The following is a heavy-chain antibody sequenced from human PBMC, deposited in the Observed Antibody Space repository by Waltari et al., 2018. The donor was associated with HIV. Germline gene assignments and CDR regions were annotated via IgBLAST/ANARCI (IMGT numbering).Heavy chain of an antibody. D-gene: IGHD7-27*01. J-gene: IGHJ6*02. CDR3: AREPGWGSRAYYYGMDV. V-gene: IGHV6-1*01. CDR1: GDGLSPHSHA. CDR2: TYCRSKWYN. Sequence: QPHQSPLDLVRPPLALSLTPSLPGDGLSPHSHACNCTGQSPSRGLEWLGRTYCRSKWYNDYAVSVKSRITINPDTSKNQFALQLNSVTPEDTAVYYCAREPGWGSRAYYYGMDVWGQGTTVTVSS.